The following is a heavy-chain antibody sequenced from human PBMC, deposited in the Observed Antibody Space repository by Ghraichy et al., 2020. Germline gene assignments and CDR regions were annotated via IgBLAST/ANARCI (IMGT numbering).Heavy chain of an antibody. D-gene: IGHD3-9*01. Sequence: SVKVSCKTSGGTFSSYGINWVRQAPGQGLEWMGGIIPMFGTASYAQKFQGRVTITADESTNTTYMELNSLRSEDTAVYSCARDTASFHDTLTSLYTMDVWGPGTTITVSS. CDR2: IIPMFGTA. V-gene: IGHV1-69*13. J-gene: IGHJ6*02. CDR1: GGTFSSYG. CDR3: ARDTASFHDTLTSLYTMDV.